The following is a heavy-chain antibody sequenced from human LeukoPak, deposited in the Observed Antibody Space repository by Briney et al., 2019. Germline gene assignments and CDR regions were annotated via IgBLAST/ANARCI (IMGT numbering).Heavy chain of an antibody. V-gene: IGHV4-31*03. CDR2: IYHSGST. J-gene: IGHJ4*02. CDR3: AKQSYARSLGE. Sequence: PSQTLSLTCTVSGGSISSGGYYWTWIRQHPGKGLEWMGHIYHSGSTHYNPSLRSRLTISVGRSENQFSLKLSSVTAADTAVYYCAKQSYARSLGEGGPGTLVSVSS. CDR1: GGSISSGGYY. D-gene: IGHD2-8*01.